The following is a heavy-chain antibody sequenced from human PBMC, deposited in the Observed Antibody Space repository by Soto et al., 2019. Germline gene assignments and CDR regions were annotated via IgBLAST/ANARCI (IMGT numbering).Heavy chain of an antibody. Sequence: QVQLVQSGAEVKKPGASVKVSCKASGYTFPSIGISWVRQAPGQGLEWMGWISPYNRNTYYAQRLQGRVTLTTDTTPSTAYMELRSLRSDDTAVYYCARDLDGSGNYYTDYWGQGTLVTVSS. V-gene: IGHV1-18*01. CDR1: GYTFPSIG. J-gene: IGHJ4*02. CDR2: ISPYNRNT. D-gene: IGHD3-10*01. CDR3: ARDLDGSGNYYTDY.